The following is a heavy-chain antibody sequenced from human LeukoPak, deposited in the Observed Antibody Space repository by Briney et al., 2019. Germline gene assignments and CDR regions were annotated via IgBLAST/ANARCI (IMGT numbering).Heavy chain of an antibody. CDR3: AREALIRGYSGYPAKELKHNWFDP. J-gene: IGHJ5*02. CDR1: GGSISSGGYS. CDR2: IYHSGST. V-gene: IGHV4-30-2*01. Sequence: SQTLSLTCAVSGGSISSGGYSWSWIRQPPGKGLEWIGYIYHSGSTYYNPSLKSRVTISVDRSKNQFSLKLSSVTAADTAVYYCAREALIRGYSGYPAKELKHNWFDPWGQGTLVTVSS. D-gene: IGHD5-12*01.